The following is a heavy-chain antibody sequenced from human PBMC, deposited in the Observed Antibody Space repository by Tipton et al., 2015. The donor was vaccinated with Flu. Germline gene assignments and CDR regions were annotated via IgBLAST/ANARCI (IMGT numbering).Heavy chain of an antibody. Sequence: SLRLSCAASGFTFSTYWMSWVRQVPGKGLEWVANINQDGNKKYYLDSVKGRFTISRDSAKNSLYLQMNSLRAEDTAVYYCARLGLPDHWGQGTLVTVSS. J-gene: IGHJ4*02. D-gene: IGHD3-16*01. CDR2: INQDGNKK. V-gene: IGHV3-7*01. CDR1: GFTFSTYW. CDR3: ARLGLPDH.